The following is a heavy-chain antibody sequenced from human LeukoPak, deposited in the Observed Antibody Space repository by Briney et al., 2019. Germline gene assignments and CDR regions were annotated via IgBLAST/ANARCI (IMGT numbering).Heavy chain of an antibody. D-gene: IGHD3-22*01. CDR2: IYSGGST. J-gene: IGHJ4*02. V-gene: IGHV3-66*01. Sequence: GGSLRLSCAASGFTFSSYAMNWVRQAPGKGLEWVSVIYSGGSTYYADSVKGRFTISRDNSKNTVDLQMNSLRAEDTAVYYCARGHDYDSSVAYWGQGTLVTVSS. CDR1: GFTFSSYA. CDR3: ARGHDYDSSVAY.